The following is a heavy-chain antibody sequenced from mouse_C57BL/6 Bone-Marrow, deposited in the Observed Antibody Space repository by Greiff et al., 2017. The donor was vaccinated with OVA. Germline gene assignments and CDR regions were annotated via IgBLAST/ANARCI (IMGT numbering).Heavy chain of an antibody. Sequence: EVQLQQSGAELVRPGASVKLSCTASGFNIKDDYMHWVKQRPEQGLEWIGWIDPENGDTEYASKFQGKATITADTSSNTAYLQLSSLTSEDTAVYYCTTEGYGYTWFAYWGQGTLVIVSA. CDR2: IDPENGDT. D-gene: IGHD2-2*01. V-gene: IGHV14-4*01. J-gene: IGHJ3*01. CDR1: GFNIKDDY. CDR3: TTEGYGYTWFAY.